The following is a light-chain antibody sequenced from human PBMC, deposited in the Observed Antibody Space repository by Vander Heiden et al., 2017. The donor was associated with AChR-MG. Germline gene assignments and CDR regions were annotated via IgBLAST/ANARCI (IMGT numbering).Light chain of an antibody. CDR1: QGISSY. J-gene: IGKJ5*01. Sequence: DIQLTQSPSFLSASVGDRVTITCRASQGISSYLAWYQQKPGKAPKLLIYAASTLQSGVPSRFSGSRSGTEFTLTISSLQPEDFATYYCQQLNSYPLSFGQGTRPKIK. V-gene: IGKV1-9*01. CDR3: QQLNSYPLS. CDR2: AAS.